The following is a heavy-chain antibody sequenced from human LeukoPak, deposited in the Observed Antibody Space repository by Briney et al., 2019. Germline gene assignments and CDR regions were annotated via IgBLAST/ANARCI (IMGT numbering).Heavy chain of an antibody. CDR1: GFTFSTYW. V-gene: IGHV3-7*01. J-gene: IGHJ3*02. D-gene: IGHD3-10*01. CDR2: TREDGSEK. Sequence: GGSLRLSCTASGFTFSTYWMSWVRQAPGKGLEWVANTREDGSEKYYVDSVKGRFTISRDNAKNSLYLQMNSLRAEDTAVYYCAKPLLWFGDLGAFDIWGQGTMVTASS. CDR3: AKPLLWFGDLGAFDI.